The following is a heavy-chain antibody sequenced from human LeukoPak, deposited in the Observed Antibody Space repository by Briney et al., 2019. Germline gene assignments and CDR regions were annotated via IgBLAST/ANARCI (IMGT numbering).Heavy chain of an antibody. CDR1: GFTFSSYA. CDR3: ARDRYYDSSGYYYLDY. CDR2: ISYDGSNK. D-gene: IGHD3-22*01. J-gene: IGHJ4*02. V-gene: IGHV3-30*04. Sequence: GRSLRLSCAASGFTFSSYAMHWVRQAPGKGLEWVAVISYDGSNKYYADSVKGRFTISRDNSKNTLYLQMNSLRAEDTAVYYCARDRYYDSSGYYYLDYWGQGTLVTVSS.